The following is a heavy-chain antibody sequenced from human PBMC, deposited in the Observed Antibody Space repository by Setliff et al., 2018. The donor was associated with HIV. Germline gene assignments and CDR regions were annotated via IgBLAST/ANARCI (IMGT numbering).Heavy chain of an antibody. CDR2: ISSSSSTT. CDR3: ARVEATGTIYYYYYYMDV. J-gene: IGHJ6*03. Sequence: LKISCAASGFTFSSYSMNWVRQAPGKGLEWVSYISSSSSTTYYAESVKGRFTISRDNAKKSLYLQMNSLRAEDTAVYYCARVEATGTIYYYYYYMDVWGKGTTVTAP. V-gene: IGHV3-48*01. D-gene: IGHD1-1*01. CDR1: GFTFSSYS.